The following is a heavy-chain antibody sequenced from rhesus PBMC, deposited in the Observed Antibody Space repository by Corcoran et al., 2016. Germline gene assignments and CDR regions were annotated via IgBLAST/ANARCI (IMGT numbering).Heavy chain of an antibody. J-gene: IGHJ4*01. CDR3: ARGGGSYSYY. V-gene: IGHV4-147*01. CDR1: GASTSSNS. CDR2: MYGGRGST. D-gene: IGHD1-44*02. Sequence: QLQLQESGPGLVKPSETLPLTCAVSGASTSSNSWSWIRQPPGKGLEGIGFMYGGRGSTSYNPSLKSRVTISKDTSKNQFSLKLSSVTAADTAVYYCARGGGSYSYYWGQGVLVTVSS.